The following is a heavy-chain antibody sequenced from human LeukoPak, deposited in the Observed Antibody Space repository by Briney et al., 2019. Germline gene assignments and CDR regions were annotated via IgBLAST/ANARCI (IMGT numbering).Heavy chain of an antibody. CDR3: AMCLSGYYLGFDY. CDR2: INPNSGGT. CDR1: GYTFTGYY. J-gene: IGHJ4*02. V-gene: IGHV1-2*02. Sequence: ASVRVSCKASGYTFTGYYMHWVRQAPEQGLEWMGWINPNSGGTNYAQKFQGRVTMTRDTSISTAYMELSRLRSDDTAVYYCAMCLSGYYLGFDYWGQGTLVTVSS. D-gene: IGHD3-3*01.